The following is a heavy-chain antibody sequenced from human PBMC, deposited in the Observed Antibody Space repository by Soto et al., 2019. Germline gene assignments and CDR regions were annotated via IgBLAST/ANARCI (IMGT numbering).Heavy chain of an antibody. CDR1: GFTFSSND. CDR3: ATRPLLPGAP. J-gene: IGHJ3*01. Sequence: EVQLVESGGGLIQPGGSLRLSCAASGFTFSSNDMNWVRQAPGKGLEWVSLIYSGGSTYYADSVKGRFTISRDNSKNTVYLQMSSLRAQDTALYYCATRPLLPGAPWGQGTMVTVSS. V-gene: IGHV3-53*01. D-gene: IGHD3-22*01. CDR2: IYSGGST.